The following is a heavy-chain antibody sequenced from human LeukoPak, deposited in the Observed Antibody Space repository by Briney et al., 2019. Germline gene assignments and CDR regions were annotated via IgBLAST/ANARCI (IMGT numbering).Heavy chain of an antibody. CDR2: ISNDGSNK. CDR3: ASEKGGAYCGGDCYPQAGYLDL. V-gene: IGHV3-30*03. CDR1: GFTFSSYV. D-gene: IGHD2-21*02. J-gene: IGHJ2*01. Sequence: PGRSLRLSCAASGFTFSSYVMHWVRQVPGKGLEWVALISNDGSNKYYADSVKGRFTISRDYSKHTLYLQMNSLRAEDTAVYYCASEKGGAYCGGDCYPQAGYLDLWGRGTLVTVSS.